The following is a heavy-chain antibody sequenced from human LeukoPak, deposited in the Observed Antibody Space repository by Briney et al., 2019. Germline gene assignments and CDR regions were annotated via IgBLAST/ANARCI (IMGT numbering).Heavy chain of an antibody. J-gene: IGHJ4*02. D-gene: IGHD3-10*02. CDR1: GFTFSRNG. V-gene: IGHV3-23*01. CDR2: ISGSGGST. CDR3: AKDAIVRGVIDY. Sequence: GGTLRLSCAASGFTFSRNGMTWVRQAPGKGLEWVSAISGSGGSTYYADSVKGRFTISRDNSKNTLYLQTNSLRAEDTAVYYCAKDAIVRGVIDYWGQGTLVTVSS.